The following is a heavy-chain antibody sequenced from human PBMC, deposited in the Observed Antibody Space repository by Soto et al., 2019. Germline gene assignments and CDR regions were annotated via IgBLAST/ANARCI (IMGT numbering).Heavy chain of an antibody. D-gene: IGHD6-25*01. CDR2: LKYSGTT. CDR1: GGSIRSSRCH. J-gene: IGHJ3*02. Sequence: PSETLSLTCTVSGGSIRSSRCHWGWIRQPPGKGLEWFARLKYSGTTFYNPSLKSRVTLSVDTSKNQFALKLSSVTAAETALYYCARQGITGSGYDAFSIWGQGTMVT. V-gene: IGHV4-39*01. CDR3: ARQGITGSGYDAFSI.